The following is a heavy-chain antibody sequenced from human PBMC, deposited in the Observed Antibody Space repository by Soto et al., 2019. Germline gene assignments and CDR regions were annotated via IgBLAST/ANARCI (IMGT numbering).Heavy chain of an antibody. CDR1: GDSVSSNSAA. CDR3: ARVPFYYYYYGMDV. J-gene: IGHJ6*02. CDR2: TYYRSKWYN. V-gene: IGHV6-1*01. Sequence: SQTLSLTCAISGDSVSSNSAAWNWIRQSPSRGLEWLGRTYYRSKWYNDYAVSVKSRITISPDTSKNQFSLQLDSVTPEDTAVYYCARVPFYYYYYGMDVWGQGTTVTVSS.